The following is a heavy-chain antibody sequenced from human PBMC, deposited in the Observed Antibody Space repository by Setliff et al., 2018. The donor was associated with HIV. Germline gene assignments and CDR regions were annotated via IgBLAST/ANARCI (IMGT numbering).Heavy chain of an antibody. CDR1: GYTFTSYA. V-gene: IGHV1-3*01. CDR3: ARSPGDYLFDY. CDR2: INAGYGNT. Sequence: ASVKVSCKASGYTFTSYAIHWVRQAPGQSLEWMGWINAGYGNTKYSQKFQGRVTITRDASASTAYMELSSLRSEYTAVYYCARSPGDYLFDYWGQGTLVTVSS. J-gene: IGHJ4*02. D-gene: IGHD4-17*01.